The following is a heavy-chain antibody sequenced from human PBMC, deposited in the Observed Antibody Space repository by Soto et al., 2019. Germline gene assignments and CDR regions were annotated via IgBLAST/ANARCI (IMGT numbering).Heavy chain of an antibody. J-gene: IGHJ4*01. D-gene: IGHD3-3*01. CDR3: TKRGVYYYDY. Sequence: GGSLRLSCAAFGFTFNTYAVSWVRQAPGKGLEWVSTINSAGSTFYGDSVKGRFTISRDNSKDTLYLQMNSLRAEDTAVYYCTKRGVYYYDYWGHGALVTVSS. V-gene: IGHV3-23*01. CDR1: GFTFNTYA. CDR2: INSAGST.